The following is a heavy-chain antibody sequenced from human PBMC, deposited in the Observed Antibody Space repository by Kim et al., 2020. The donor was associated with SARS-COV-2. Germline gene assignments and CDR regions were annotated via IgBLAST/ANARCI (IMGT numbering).Heavy chain of an antibody. CDR3: ARDMNPTVYDY. CDR2: VNSANDKT. V-gene: IGHV1-3*01. D-gene: IGHD4-4*01. J-gene: IGHJ4*02. Sequence: ASVKVSCKASGYTFKTYPIHWLRQAPGQRLEWMGWVNSANDKTKYSQKFQGRVTITRDTSANTAYMELSSLTSEDTAGYYCARDMNPTVYDYWGQGTLVTVSS. CDR1: GYTFKTYP.